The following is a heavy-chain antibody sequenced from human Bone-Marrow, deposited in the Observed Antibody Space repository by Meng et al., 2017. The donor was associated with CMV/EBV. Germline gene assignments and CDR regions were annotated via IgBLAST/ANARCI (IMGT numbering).Heavy chain of an antibody. CDR3: AHSAYDFWSGYYTYGFDY. V-gene: IGHV2-5*02. J-gene: IGHJ4*02. CDR1: GFXLSTSGVG. CDR2: IYWDDDK. D-gene: IGHD3-3*01. Sequence: QITLKESGPTLXXXXXNXTLXXXXSGFXLSTSGVGVGWIRQPTGKALEWLALIYWDDDKRYSPSLKSRLTITKDTSKNQVVLTMTNMDPVDTATYYCAHSAYDFWSGYYTYGFDYWGQGTLVTVSS.